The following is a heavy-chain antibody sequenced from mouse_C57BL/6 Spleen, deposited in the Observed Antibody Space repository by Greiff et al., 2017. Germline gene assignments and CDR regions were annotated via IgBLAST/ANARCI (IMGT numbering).Heavy chain of an antibody. V-gene: IGHV1-63*01. Sequence: QVQLKESGAELVRPGTSVKMSCKASGYTFTNYWIGWAKQRPGHGLEWIGDIYPGGGYTNYNEKFKGKATLTADKSSSTAYMQFSSLTSEDSAIYYCARCSHYGSPYYSMDYWGQGTSVTVSS. J-gene: IGHJ4*01. CDR1: GYTFTNYW. CDR3: ARCSHYGSPYYSMDY. CDR2: IYPGGGYT. D-gene: IGHD1-1*01.